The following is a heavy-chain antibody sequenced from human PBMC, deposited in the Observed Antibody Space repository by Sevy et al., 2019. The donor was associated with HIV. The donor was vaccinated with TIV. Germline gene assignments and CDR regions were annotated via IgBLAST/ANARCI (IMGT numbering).Heavy chain of an antibody. CDR1: GFTFSSNG. J-gene: IGHJ4*02. D-gene: IGHD2-21*01. CDR3: AKESGSDWYFDY. CDR2: IFYDGNYQ. Sequence: GGSLRLSCAASGFTFSSNGMHWVRQAPGKGLEWVAGIFYDGNYQYYADSVKGRFSISRDNSENTLYVQMDSLRVEDTAVYYCAKESGSDWYFDYWGQGTLVTVSS. V-gene: IGHV3-33*06.